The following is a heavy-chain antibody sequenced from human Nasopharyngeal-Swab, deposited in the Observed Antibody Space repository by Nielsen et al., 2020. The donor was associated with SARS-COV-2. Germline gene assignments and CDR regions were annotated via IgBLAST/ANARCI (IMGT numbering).Heavy chain of an antibody. Sequence: AGSLRLSCAAFEFTFSSYSMNLVRQAPWQGLEWISYISTTGFTTFYADSVTGRFTISRDDAKNSVYLQMNSLRADDTAVYYCAREVGAGFLDHWGQGTPVTVSS. V-gene: IGHV3-48*04. D-gene: IGHD6-19*01. CDR3: AREVGAGFLDH. J-gene: IGHJ4*02. CDR1: EFTFSSYS. CDR2: ISTTGFTT.